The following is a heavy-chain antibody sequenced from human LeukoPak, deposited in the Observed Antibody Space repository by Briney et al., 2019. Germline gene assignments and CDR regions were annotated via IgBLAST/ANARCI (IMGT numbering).Heavy chain of an antibody. J-gene: IGHJ2*01. V-gene: IGHV1-18*04. CDR3: ARDIGWLVRQRYFDL. Sequence: ASVKVSCKASGYTFTGYYMHWVRQAPGQGLEWMGWISAYNGNTNYAQKFQGRVTMTTDTSTSTAYMELRSLRSDDTAVYYCARDIGWLVRQRYFDLWGRGTLVTVSS. CDR1: GYTFTGYY. CDR2: ISAYNGNT. D-gene: IGHD3-22*01.